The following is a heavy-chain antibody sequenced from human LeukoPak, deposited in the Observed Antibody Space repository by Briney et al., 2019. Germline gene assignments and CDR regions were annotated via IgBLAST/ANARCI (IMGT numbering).Heavy chain of an antibody. CDR2: ICGSGGST. CDR3: AKSTIAGYSSSSRSCPLPD. CDR1: GFTFSSYA. Sequence: GGSLRLSCAASGFTFSSYAMSWVRQAPGKGLEWVSAICGSGGSTYYADSVKGRFTISRDNSKNTLNLQMNSLRAEDTAVYYCAKSTIAGYSSSSRSCPLPDWGQGTLVTVSS. D-gene: IGHD6-13*01. J-gene: IGHJ4*02. V-gene: IGHV3-23*01.